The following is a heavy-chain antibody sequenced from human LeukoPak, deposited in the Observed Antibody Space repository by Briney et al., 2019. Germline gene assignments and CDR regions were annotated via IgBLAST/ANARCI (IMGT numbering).Heavy chain of an antibody. V-gene: IGHV4-59*12. CDR3: VMVRGPPGGFDY. J-gene: IGHJ4*02. CDR1: GGSLSNYY. Sequence: SETLSLTCTVSGGSLSNYYWSWIRLPPGKGLEWIGYIYYSGSTNYNPSLKSRVTISVDTSKNQFSLKLSSVTAADTAVYYCVMVRGPPGGFDYWGQGTLVTVSS. D-gene: IGHD3-10*01. CDR2: IYYSGST.